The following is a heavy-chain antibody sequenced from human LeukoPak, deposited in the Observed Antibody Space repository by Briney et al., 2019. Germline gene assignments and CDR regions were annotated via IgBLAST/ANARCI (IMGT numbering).Heavy chain of an antibody. CDR3: ARAPARPTAEYFQH. Sequence: SETLSLTCTVSGGSISSGGYYWSWIRQHPGKGLEWIGYIYYSGSTYYNPSLKSRVTISVDTSKNQSSLKLSSVAAADTAVYYCARAPARPTAEYFQHWGQGTLVTASS. J-gene: IGHJ1*01. V-gene: IGHV4-31*03. D-gene: IGHD6-6*01. CDR2: IYYSGST. CDR1: GGSISSGGYY.